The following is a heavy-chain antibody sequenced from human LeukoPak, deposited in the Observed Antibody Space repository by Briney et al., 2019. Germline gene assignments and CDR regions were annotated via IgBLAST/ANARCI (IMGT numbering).Heavy chain of an antibody. CDR1: GGSISSSSYY. CDR3: ARLWNWTFYFDY. CDR2: IYYSGST. D-gene: IGHD1-1*01. Sequence: NTSETLSLTCTVSGGSISSSSYYWGWIRQPPGKGLEWIGTIYYSGSTYYNPSLKSRVTISVYTSKNQFSLKLSSVTAADTAVYYCARLWNWTFYFDYWGQGTLVTVSS. V-gene: IGHV4-39*01. J-gene: IGHJ4*02.